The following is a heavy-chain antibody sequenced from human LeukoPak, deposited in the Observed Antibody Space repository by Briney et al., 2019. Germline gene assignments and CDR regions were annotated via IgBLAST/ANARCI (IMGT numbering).Heavy chain of an antibody. Sequence: GGSLRLSCAASGFTFSSYGMNWVRQAPGKGLEWVSSISSSSSYIYYADSVKGRFTISRDNSKNTLSLQVNSLRVDDTAIYYCAIYQQQPRLGSDYWGQGTLVTVSS. CDR2: ISSSSSYI. V-gene: IGHV3-21*04. CDR3: AIYQQQPRLGSDY. D-gene: IGHD6-13*01. J-gene: IGHJ4*02. CDR1: GFTFSSYG.